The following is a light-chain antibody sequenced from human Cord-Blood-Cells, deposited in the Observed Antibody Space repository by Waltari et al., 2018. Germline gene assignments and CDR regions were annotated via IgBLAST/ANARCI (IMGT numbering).Light chain of an antibody. CDR1: SSDVGGYNY. V-gene: IGLV2-14*01. CDR2: DVS. CDR3: SSYTSSSTLYVV. Sequence: QSALTQPASVSGSPGQSITISCTGTSSDVGGYNYVSWYQRHPGKAPKLMIYDVSNLPSGVSNRFSGSKSGNTASLTISGLQAEDEADYYCSSYTSSSTLYVVFGGGTKLTVL. J-gene: IGLJ2*01.